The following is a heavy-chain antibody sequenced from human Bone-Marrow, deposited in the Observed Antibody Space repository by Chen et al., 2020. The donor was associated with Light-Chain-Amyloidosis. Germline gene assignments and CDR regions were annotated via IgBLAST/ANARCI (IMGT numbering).Heavy chain of an antibody. J-gene: IGHJ4*02. Sequence: EVQLVESGGGLVQPGRSLRLSCAASGFTFDDYAMHWVRQAPGKGLEWVSGISWNSGSIGYADSVKGRFTISRDNAKNSLYLQMNSLRAEDTAVYFCAKAVARWLLLQPDYWGQGTLVTVSS. CDR1: GFTFDDYA. CDR3: AKAVARWLLLQPDY. CDR2: ISWNSGSI. D-gene: IGHD5-12*01. V-gene: IGHV3-9*01.